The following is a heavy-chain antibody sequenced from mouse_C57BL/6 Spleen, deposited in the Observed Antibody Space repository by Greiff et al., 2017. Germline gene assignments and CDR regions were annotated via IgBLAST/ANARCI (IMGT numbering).Heavy chain of an antibody. CDR1: GFTFSSYG. CDR2: ISSGGSYP. Sequence: EVMLVESGGDLVKPGGSLKLSCAASGFTFSSYGMSWVRQTPDKRLEWVATISSGGSYPYYPASVKGRFTISRDNAKNTLDLQMSSLKSEATAMYYCASPYTTRVKDWYFEVWGTGTTVTVSS. J-gene: IGHJ1*03. V-gene: IGHV5-6*01. CDR3: ASPYTTRVKDWYFEV. D-gene: IGHD1-1*01.